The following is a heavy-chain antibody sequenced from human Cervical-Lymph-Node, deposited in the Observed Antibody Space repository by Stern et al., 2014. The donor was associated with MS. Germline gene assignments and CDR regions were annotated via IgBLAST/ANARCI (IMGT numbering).Heavy chain of an antibody. CDR2: ISSGGSYI. V-gene: IGHV3-21*01. CDR3: ARGRGGNYRYYFDY. D-gene: IGHD4-23*01. Sequence: EMQLVESGGGLVKPGGSLRLSCAASGFTFSSYSMNWVRQAPGKGLEWVASISSGGSYIDYADSLKGRCTISRDNAKNSLYLQMNSLRAEDTAVYYCARGRGGNYRYYFDYWGQGTLVTVSS. J-gene: IGHJ4*02. CDR1: GFTFSSYS.